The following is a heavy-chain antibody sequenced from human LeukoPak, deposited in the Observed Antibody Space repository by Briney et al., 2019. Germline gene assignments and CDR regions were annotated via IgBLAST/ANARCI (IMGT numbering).Heavy chain of an antibody. Sequence: SETLSLTCAVYGGSFSGYYWSWIRQPPGKGLEWIGEINHSGSTNYNPSLKSRVTISVDTSKNQFSLKLSSVTAADTAVYYCASKYGEDCSSTSCFNWFDPWGQGTLVTVSS. CDR2: INHSGST. D-gene: IGHD2-2*01. V-gene: IGHV4-34*01. CDR3: ASKYGEDCSSTSCFNWFDP. CDR1: GGSFSGYY. J-gene: IGHJ5*02.